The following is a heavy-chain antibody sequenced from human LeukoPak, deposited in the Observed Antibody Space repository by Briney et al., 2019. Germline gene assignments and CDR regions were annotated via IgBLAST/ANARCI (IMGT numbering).Heavy chain of an antibody. D-gene: IGHD3-22*01. CDR2: MNPSSGNT. CDR3: ARVGYDSSGYYLHDY. Sequence: ASVKVSCKASGHTFTSYDIDWVRQATGRGLEWMGWMNPSSGNTGSAQKFQGRVSMTRNNPIGTAYMELSSLRSGDTAVYYCARVGYDSSGYYLHDYWGQGTLVTVSS. J-gene: IGHJ4*02. V-gene: IGHV1-8*02. CDR1: GHTFTSYD.